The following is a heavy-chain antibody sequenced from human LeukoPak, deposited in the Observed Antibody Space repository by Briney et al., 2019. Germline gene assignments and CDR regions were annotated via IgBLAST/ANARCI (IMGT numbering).Heavy chain of an antibody. CDR1: GYTFTGYY. CDR3: ARAGWYGGSTADYFQH. J-gene: IGHJ1*01. CDR2: INPSSGAT. V-gene: IGHV1-2*02. D-gene: IGHD1-26*01. Sequence: GASVKVSCKASGYTFTGYYMHWVRQAPGQGLEWMGWINPSSGATSYAQKFQGRVTMTSDTSISTVYMELSRLRSDDTAVFYCARAGWYGGSTADYFQHWGQGTLATVSS.